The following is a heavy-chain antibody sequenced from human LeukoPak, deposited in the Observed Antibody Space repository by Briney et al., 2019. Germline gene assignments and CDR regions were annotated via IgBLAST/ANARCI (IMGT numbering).Heavy chain of an antibody. D-gene: IGHD3-10*01. CDR2: ITGGGRST. CDR1: GFTFSSYA. Sequence: AGGSLRLSCAASGFTFSSYAVNWVRQAPGKGLEWVSAITGGGRSTFYADSVKGRFTISRDNSKNTLYLQMNGLRAEDTALYYCAKNPQGGYYGSGSYYWVYWGQGTLVTVSS. CDR3: AKNPQGGYYGSGSYYWVY. J-gene: IGHJ4*02. V-gene: IGHV3-23*01.